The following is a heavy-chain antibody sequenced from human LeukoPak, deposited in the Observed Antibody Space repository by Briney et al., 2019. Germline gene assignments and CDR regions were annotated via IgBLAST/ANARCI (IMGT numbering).Heavy chain of an antibody. Sequence: GGSLRLSCAASGFTFSSYSMSWVRQAPGKGLEWVSYITSSSSTIYYADSVKGRFTISRDNAKNSLYLQMNSLRAEDTAVYYCASGVYSSGNYYFDYWGQGTLVTVSS. CDR1: GFTFSSYS. D-gene: IGHD6-19*01. CDR3: ASGVYSSGNYYFDY. J-gene: IGHJ4*02. V-gene: IGHV3-48*01. CDR2: ITSSSSTI.